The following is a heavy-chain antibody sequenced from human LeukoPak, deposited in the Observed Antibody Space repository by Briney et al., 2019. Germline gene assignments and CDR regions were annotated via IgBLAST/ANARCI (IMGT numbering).Heavy chain of an antibody. CDR2: IREDGSDK. V-gene: IGHV3-7*02. CDR3: TKYGDDDTPGLN. CDR1: GFSFSSYW. Sequence: GGSLRLSCAASGFSFSSYWMTWVRQAPGKGLEWVANIREDGSDKYYVDSVKGRFTISRDNAKNSLYLQMNSLRAEDTAVYYCTKYGDDDTPGLNWGQGTLVTVSS. D-gene: IGHD4-17*01. J-gene: IGHJ4*02.